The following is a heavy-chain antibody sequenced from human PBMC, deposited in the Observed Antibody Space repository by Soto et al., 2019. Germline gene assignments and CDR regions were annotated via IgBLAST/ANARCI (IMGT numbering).Heavy chain of an antibody. J-gene: IGHJ4*02. CDR1: GFTFSRQA. CDR2: IWYHGIDK. Sequence: QVQLVESGGGVVQPERSLRVSCAATGFTFSRQAMHWVRQAPGRGLEWVAVIWYHGIDKYYADSVKGRFTISRDNSKNTVYLQMNSLRGEDTAVYYCGTGFLGLCTGGNCPLDSWGLGTLVTVSS. D-gene: IGHD2-15*01. V-gene: IGHV3-33*01. CDR3: GTGFLGLCTGGNCPLDS.